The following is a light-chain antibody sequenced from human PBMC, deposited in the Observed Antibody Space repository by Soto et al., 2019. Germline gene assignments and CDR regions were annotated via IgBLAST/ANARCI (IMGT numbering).Light chain of an antibody. CDR3: CSFAGNDSYV. CDR1: SSDVGGYNY. V-gene: IGLV2-11*01. CDR2: DVS. J-gene: IGLJ1*01. Sequence: QSVLTQPRSVSGTPGQPVTISCTGTSSDVGGYNYVSWYLQHPGKAPKVMIYDVSKRPSGVPDRFSGSKSGNTASLTISGLQSEDEADYYCCSFAGNDSYVFGTGTKVTV.